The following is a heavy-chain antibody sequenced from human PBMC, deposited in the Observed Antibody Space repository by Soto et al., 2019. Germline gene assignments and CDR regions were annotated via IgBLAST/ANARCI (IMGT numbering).Heavy chain of an antibody. V-gene: IGHV3-48*03. CDR3: VRSWGVYCSSTRCYSPWLDP. CDR2: ISSSGSPI. J-gene: IGHJ5*02. D-gene: IGHD2-2*02. Sequence: EVQLVESGGGLVQPGGSLRQSCVASGFTFSSHEMNWVRQAPGKGLEWVSYISSSGSPIDYADSVRGRFTISRDNAKNSVILQMNSLRVEDTAVYYCVRSWGVYCSSTRCYSPWLDPWGQGTLVTVSS. CDR1: GFTFSSHE.